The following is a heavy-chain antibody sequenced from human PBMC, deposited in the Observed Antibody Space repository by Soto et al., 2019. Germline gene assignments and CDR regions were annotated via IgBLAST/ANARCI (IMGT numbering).Heavy chain of an antibody. CDR3: ARSQFDYFWGHPGYFDS. CDR2: IYPGDSDA. CDR1: GYSFSTHW. Sequence: GESLKISCKGSGYSFSTHWVGWVRQMPGKDLEWMGIIYPGDSDARYSPSFKGQVTISVDESTTTAFLQWSSLKASDTAMYFCARSQFDYFWGHPGYFDSRGQRTSVPVSS. D-gene: IGHD3-16*01. J-gene: IGHJ4*02. V-gene: IGHV5-51*01.